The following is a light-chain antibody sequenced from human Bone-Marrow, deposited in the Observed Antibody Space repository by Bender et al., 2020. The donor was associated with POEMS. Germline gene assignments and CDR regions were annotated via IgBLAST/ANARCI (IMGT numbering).Light chain of an antibody. CDR2: KNN. CDR3: AAWEDSLNGWV. Sequence: QSVLTQPPSASGTPGQRVTISCSGSSSNIGTNPVNWYQQLPGTAPKLLMYKNNQRPSGVPDRFSGSKSGTSASLAISGLQSEDEADYYCAAWEDSLNGWVFGGGTKLTVL. CDR1: SSNIGTNP. J-gene: IGLJ3*02. V-gene: IGLV1-44*01.